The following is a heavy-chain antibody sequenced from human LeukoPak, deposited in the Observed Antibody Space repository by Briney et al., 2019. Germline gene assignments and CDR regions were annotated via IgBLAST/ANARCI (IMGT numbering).Heavy chain of an antibody. Sequence: GGSLRLSCAVSGITLSNYGMSWVRQAPGKGLEWVAGISGSGGGTNYADSVKGRFTISRDNPRNTLYLQMNSLRAEDTAVYYCARDGGEGDNSAFDIWGQGTVVTVSS. CDR2: ISGSGGGT. J-gene: IGHJ3*02. CDR1: GITLSNYG. V-gene: IGHV3-23*01. D-gene: IGHD3-16*01. CDR3: ARDGGEGDNSAFDI.